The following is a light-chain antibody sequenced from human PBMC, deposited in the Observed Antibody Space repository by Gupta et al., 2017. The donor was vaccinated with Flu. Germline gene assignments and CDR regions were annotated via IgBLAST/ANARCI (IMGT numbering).Light chain of an antibody. V-gene: IGKV3-15*01. CDR3: QQYIHCQIT. CDR2: GAS. Sequence: EIVMTQSPATLSVSPGERATLSCSASQSVRSNVAWDQQKPGQAPRFLIYGASTRSTGIPARVSGSGSGTEFTLTISRLQSEDFAIYYCQQYIHCQITVGPGTTVDIK. CDR1: QSVRSN. J-gene: IGKJ3*01.